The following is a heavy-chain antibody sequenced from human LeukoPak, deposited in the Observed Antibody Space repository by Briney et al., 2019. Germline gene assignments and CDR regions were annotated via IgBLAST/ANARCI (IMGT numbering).Heavy chain of an antibody. D-gene: IGHD2-15*01. CDR3: TREATIVVGDAFDL. J-gene: IGHJ3*01. Sequence: GGSLRLSCAASGFTFSRYSLSWVRQAPGKGLEWVSSISSSSSYIYYADSVKGRFTISRDSAKNSLNLQMNSLRAEDTAVYYCTREATIVVGDAFDLWGQGTMVTVSS. V-gene: IGHV3-21*06. CDR2: ISSSSSYI. CDR1: GFTFSRYS.